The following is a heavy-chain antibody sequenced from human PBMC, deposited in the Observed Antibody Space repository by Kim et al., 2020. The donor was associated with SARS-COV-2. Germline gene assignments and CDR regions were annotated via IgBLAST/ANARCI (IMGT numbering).Heavy chain of an antibody. J-gene: IGHJ4*02. D-gene: IGHD3-9*01. CDR3: ARGSRILTGYYPLGY. V-gene: IGHV3-21*01. Sequence: DSVKGRFTISRDNAKNSLYLQMNRLRAEDTAVYYCARGSRILTGYYPLGYWGQGTLVTVSS.